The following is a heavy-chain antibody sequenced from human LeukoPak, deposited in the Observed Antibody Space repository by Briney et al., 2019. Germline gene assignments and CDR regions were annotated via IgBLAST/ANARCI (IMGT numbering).Heavy chain of an antibody. D-gene: IGHD5-24*01. CDR1: GFIFSSYA. J-gene: IGHJ4*02. V-gene: IGHV3-23*01. Sequence: GGSLRLSCAASGFIFSSYAMSWARQAPGKGLEWVSGISGSGGSTYYADSVKGRFTISRDKSKNTPYLQMNSLRAEDTAVYYCAKERGNGYNYNFDYWGQGTLVTVSS. CDR2: ISGSGGST. CDR3: AKERGNGYNYNFDY.